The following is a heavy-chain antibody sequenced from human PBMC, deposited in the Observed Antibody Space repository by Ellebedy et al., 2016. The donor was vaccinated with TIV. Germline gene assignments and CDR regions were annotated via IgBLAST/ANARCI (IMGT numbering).Heavy chain of an antibody. J-gene: IGHJ4*02. D-gene: IGHD4-17*01. CDR3: TRGPDYAKTGF. CDR1: GGSFSGYY. CDR2: INHHGST. Sequence: SETLSLXXAVYGGSFSGYYWSWIRQPPGKRLEWIGEINHHGSTNYNPSLRSRVTISVDTSKNQFSLHLSSVTAADAALYYCTRGPDYAKTGFWGQGTLVTVSS. V-gene: IGHV4-34*01.